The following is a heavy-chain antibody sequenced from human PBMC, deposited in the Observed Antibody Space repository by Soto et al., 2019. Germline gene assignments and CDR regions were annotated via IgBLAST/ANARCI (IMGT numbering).Heavy chain of an antibody. CDR2: IHYTGGT. CDR3: ARHYGDSI. CDR1: GASISSYD. Sequence: SETLSLTCTVSGASISSYDWSWIRQPPGKGPDWIGNIHYTGGTNYNPSLKSPVTISMDTSKNRFSLKVTSVTAADTAVYYCARHYGDSIWGQGIMVTVSS. D-gene: IGHD4-17*01. J-gene: IGHJ3*02. V-gene: IGHV4-59*08.